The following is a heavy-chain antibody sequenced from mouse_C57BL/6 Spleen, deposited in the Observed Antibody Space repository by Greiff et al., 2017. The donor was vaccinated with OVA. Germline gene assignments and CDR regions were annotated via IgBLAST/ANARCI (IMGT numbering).Heavy chain of an antibody. CDR2: IDPTSGGT. CDR1: GYTFPSYW. Sequence: QVQLQQPGAELVKPGASVKLSCKASGYTFPSYWMPWVKQRPGRGLEWIGRIDPTSGGTKYNEKFKSKATMPVDKPSSTAYMQLSSLTSEDSAVDYCERYREVWDVNYFDYWGQGTTLTVSS. V-gene: IGHV1-72*01. CDR3: ERYREVWDVNYFDY. D-gene: IGHD2-10*02. J-gene: IGHJ2*01.